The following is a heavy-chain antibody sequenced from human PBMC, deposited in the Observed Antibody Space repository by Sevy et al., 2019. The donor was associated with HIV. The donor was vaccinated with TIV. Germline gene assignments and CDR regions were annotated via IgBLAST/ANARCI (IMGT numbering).Heavy chain of an antibody. D-gene: IGHD5-18*01. CDR2: INQDGSEK. CDR3: VGDANVYSTHDDY. CDR1: GFTFSSYW. J-gene: IGHJ4*02. Sequence: GGSLRLSCAASGFTFSSYWMNWVRQAPGKGLEWVANINQDGSEKYYVDSVKGRFTISRDNAKNSVYVQMDSLRAEDTAVSYCVGDANVYSTHDDYWGQGTLVTVSS. V-gene: IGHV3-7*01.